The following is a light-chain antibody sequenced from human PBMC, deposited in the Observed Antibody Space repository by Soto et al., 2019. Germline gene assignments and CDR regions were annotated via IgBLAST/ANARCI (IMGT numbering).Light chain of an antibody. CDR3: QQANCFPVC. CDR1: QGISSW. Sequence: PMTQSPSSVSASVGDRVTITCRARQGISSWLAWYQQKPGQAPKLLIYAASSLQSGVPSRFSGSGSGTDFTLTFSCLQSEDFACYDCQQANCFPVCFGQGTKLEIK. J-gene: IGKJ2*03. V-gene: IGKV1-12*01. CDR2: AAS.